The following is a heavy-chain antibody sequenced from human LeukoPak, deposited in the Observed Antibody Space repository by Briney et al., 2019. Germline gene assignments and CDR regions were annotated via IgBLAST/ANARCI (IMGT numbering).Heavy chain of an antibody. D-gene: IGHD4-17*01. V-gene: IGHV1-24*01. CDR2: FDPEDGET. Sequence: GASVKVSCKVSGYTLTELSMHWVRQAPGKGVEWMGGFDPEDGETIYAQKFQGRVTMTEDTSTDTAYMELSSLRSEDTAVYYCATSTYGEVDYWRQGTLVTVSS. CDR3: ATSTYGEVDY. CDR1: GYTLTELS. J-gene: IGHJ4*02.